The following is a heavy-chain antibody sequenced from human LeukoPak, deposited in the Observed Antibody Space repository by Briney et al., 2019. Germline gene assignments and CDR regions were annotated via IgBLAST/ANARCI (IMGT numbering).Heavy chain of an antibody. J-gene: IGHJ4*02. D-gene: IGHD6-13*01. CDR3: AIYGGYYFDY. CDR2: ISSSSSYI. CDR1: GFTFSRYS. V-gene: IGHV3-21*01. Sequence: PGGSLRLSCAASGFTFSRYSMNWVRQDPGKGLEWVSSISSSSSYIYYADSVKGRFTISRDNAKNSLYLQMNSLRAEDTAVYYCAIYGGYYFDYWGQGTLGTVSS.